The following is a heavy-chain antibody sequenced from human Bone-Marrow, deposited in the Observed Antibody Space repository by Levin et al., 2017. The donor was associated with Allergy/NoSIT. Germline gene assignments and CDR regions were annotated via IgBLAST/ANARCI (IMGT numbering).Heavy chain of an antibody. J-gene: IGHJ4*02. D-gene: IGHD3-22*01. CDR2: IKRDGTEK. CDR1: GFTFSDFW. V-gene: IGHV3-7*01. CDR3: ARTGDPYDSSGYVDF. Sequence: PGESLKISCAASGFTFSDFWMSWVRQAPGKGLEWVAIIKRDGTEKYYVDSVRGRFTISRDNDENSLYLQMNSLRAEDTAVYYCARTGDPYDSSGYVDFWGQGNLVTVSS.